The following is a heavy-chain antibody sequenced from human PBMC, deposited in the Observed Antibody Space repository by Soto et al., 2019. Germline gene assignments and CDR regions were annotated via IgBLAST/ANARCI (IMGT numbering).Heavy chain of an antibody. V-gene: IGHV4-59*01. J-gene: IGHJ4*02. CDR3: ARADDYGDYETFDS. CDR1: GGSISNYY. D-gene: IGHD4-17*01. Sequence: PSDTLSLTCTVSGGSISNYYWSWIRQSPGKGLEWIGYIYSSGSTNYNPSLRSRVTISVDTSKNQFSLKLSSVTAADTAVYYCARADDYGDYETFDSWGQGARVTVSS. CDR2: IYSSGST.